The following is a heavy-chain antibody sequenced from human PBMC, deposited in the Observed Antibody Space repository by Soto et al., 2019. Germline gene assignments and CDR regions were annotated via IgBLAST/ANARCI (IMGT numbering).Heavy chain of an antibody. V-gene: IGHV3-64D*06. D-gene: IGHD6-13*01. Sequence: GGSLRLSCSVSGLTFSNCVMHWVRQAPGKRLEYVSAISSGGGTTYYADSVKGRFTISRDNSKNTLYLQMSSLTAEDTGVYFCVKRGRSSWFYDYWGQGTPVTVSS. J-gene: IGHJ4*02. CDR2: ISSGGGTT. CDR3: VKRGRSSWFYDY. CDR1: GLTFSNCV.